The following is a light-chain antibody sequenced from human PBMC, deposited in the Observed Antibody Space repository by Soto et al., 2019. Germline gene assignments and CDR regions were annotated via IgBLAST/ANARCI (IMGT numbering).Light chain of an antibody. V-gene: IGLV1-51*01. CDR3: ASWDSGLNAGV. Sequence: QSVLTQPPSVSAAPGQAVTISCSGTGSNIGAHIVSWYQQLPGTAPKLLIYDNNKRPSEVPDRFSGSKSATSATLGITGLQTGDEADYYCASWDSGLNAGVFGTGTKLTVL. CDR1: GSNIGAHI. CDR2: DNN. J-gene: IGLJ1*01.